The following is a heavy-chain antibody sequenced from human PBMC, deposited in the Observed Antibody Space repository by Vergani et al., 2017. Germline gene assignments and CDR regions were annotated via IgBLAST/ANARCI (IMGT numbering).Heavy chain of an antibody. V-gene: IGHV4-39*01. D-gene: IGHD6-13*01. Sequence: QLQLQESGPGLVKPSETLSLTCTVSGGSISSSSYYWGWIRQPPGKGLEWIGSIYYSGSTYYNPSLKSRVTMSVDTSKNQSSLKLGSVTAADTAVYYCARHQIAAAVSDYWGQGTLVTVSS. CDR1: GGSISSSSYY. CDR2: IYYSGST. CDR3: ARHQIAAAVSDY. J-gene: IGHJ4*02.